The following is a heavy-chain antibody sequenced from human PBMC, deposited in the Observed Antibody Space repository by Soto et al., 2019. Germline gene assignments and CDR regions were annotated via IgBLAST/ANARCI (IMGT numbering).Heavy chain of an antibody. CDR3: ARLTESSSWYKAHYYCYMDV. CDR1: GGSISSTSYY. D-gene: IGHD6-13*01. CDR2: IYYSGNS. V-gene: IGHV4-39*01. J-gene: IGHJ6*03. Sequence: PSETLSLTCTVSGGSISSTSYYWGWLRQPPGKGLEWIGSIYYSGNSYYNPSLKNRVTISVDTSKRQFSLRLSSVTAADAAVYYCARLTESSSWYKAHYYCYMDVWGKGTTVTVSS.